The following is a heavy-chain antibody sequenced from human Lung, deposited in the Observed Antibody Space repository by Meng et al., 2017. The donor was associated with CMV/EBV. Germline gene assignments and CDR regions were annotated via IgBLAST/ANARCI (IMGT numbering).Heavy chain of an antibody. D-gene: IGHD3-16*02. CDR1: GGSISSSSYY. CDR3: AREDYRSLYFDY. Sequence: SXTXSLXCTVSGGSISSSSYYWGWIRQPPGKGLEWIGSIYYSGSTYYNPSLKSRVTISVDTSKNQFSLKLSSVTAADTAVYYCAREDYRSLYFDYLGQATLVTVSS. V-gene: IGHV4-39*02. CDR2: IYYSGST. J-gene: IGHJ4*02.